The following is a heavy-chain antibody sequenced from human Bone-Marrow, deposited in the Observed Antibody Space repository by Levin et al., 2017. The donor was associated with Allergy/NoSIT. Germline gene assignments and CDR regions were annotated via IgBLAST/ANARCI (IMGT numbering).Heavy chain of an antibody. D-gene: IGHD6-19*01. CDR1: GYTLTELS. J-gene: IGHJ4*02. CDR2: FDPEDGET. Sequence: GESLKISCKASGYTLTELSMHWVRQAPGKGLEWMGGFDPEDGETIYAQKFQGRVTMTEDTSTDTAYMELSSLRSEDTAVYYCATRYSSGWYYFDYWGQGTLVTVSS. CDR3: ATRYSSGWYYFDY. V-gene: IGHV1-24*01.